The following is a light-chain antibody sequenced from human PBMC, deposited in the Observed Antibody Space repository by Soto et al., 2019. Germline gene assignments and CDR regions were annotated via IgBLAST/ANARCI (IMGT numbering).Light chain of an antibody. CDR2: AAS. Sequence: DIQMTQSPSSLSASVGDRVTITCRASQSISSYLNWYQQKPGKAPKLLIYAASSLQSGVPSRFSGSGSGTDFTLTISSLQPEDFATYYCQQSYNWPRFTFGPGTKVDIK. CDR1: QSISSY. CDR3: QQSYNWPRFT. V-gene: IGKV1-39*01. J-gene: IGKJ3*01.